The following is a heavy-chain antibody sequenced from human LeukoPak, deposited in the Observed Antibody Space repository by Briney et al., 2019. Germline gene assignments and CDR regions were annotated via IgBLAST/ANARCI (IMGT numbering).Heavy chain of an antibody. CDR3: ARVSGATSWGAFDI. Sequence: GGSLRPSCAASGFTFSSYAMRWVRQAPGKGLEYVSAISSNGGSTHYANSVKGRVTISRDNSKNTLYLQMGSLRAEDMAVYYCARVSGATSWGAFDIWGQGTMVTVSS. V-gene: IGHV3-64*01. CDR1: GFTFSSYA. D-gene: IGHD1-26*01. CDR2: ISSNGGST. J-gene: IGHJ3*02.